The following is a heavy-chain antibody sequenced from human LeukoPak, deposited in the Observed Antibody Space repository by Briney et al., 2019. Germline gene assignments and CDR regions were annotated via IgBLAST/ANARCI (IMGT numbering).Heavy chain of an antibody. Sequence: GGSLRLSCAASGFTFSSYAMSWVRQAPGKGLEWVSAISGSGGSTYYADSVKGRFTISRDNAKNSLYLQMNSLRDEDTAVYYCARDWVVRGIDAFDIWGQGTMVTVSS. V-gene: IGHV3-23*01. CDR2: ISGSGGST. J-gene: IGHJ3*02. CDR1: GFTFSSYA. CDR3: ARDWVVRGIDAFDI. D-gene: IGHD3-10*01.